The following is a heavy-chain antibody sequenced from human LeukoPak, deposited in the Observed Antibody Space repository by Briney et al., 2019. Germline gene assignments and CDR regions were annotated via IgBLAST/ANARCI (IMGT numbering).Heavy chain of an antibody. V-gene: IGHV3-7*01. CDR3: AKLHGSGTRGPPDY. CDR2: MKPDGGES. CDR1: GFTFSDYW. D-gene: IGHD3-10*01. J-gene: IGHJ4*02. Sequence: GGSLRLSCVAFGFTFSDYWLSWLRQPPGKALEWVANMKPDGGESYYVDSVKGRFTISRDNSKNTLYLQMNSLRAEDTAVYYCAKLHGSGTRGPPDYWGQGTLVTVSS.